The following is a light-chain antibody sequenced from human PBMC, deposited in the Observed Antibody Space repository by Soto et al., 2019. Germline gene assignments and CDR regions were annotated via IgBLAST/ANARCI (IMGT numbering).Light chain of an antibody. Sequence: DIVMTQSPDSLAVSLGERATINCKSSQSVFYSSNNNNYLAWYQQKPGQPPKLLIYWASIRESGVPDRFSGSGSGTDFTLTISSLQAEDVALYYCQQYYSAPWTFGQGTKVEFK. J-gene: IGKJ1*01. CDR1: QSVFYSSNNNNY. V-gene: IGKV4-1*01. CDR2: WAS. CDR3: QQYYSAPWT.